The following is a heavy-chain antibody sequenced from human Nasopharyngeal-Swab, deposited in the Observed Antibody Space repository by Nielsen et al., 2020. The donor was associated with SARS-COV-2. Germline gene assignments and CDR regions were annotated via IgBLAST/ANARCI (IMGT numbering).Heavy chain of an antibody. V-gene: IGHV4-61*01. CDR1: GGSISSGSIRSYY. Sequence: GSLRLSCTVSGGSISSGSIRSYYWSWIRQPPGKGLEWIGYFSYTGITNYNPSLKSRVTISVDTSKNRFSLRLNSVTAADTAVYYCARPATTAQSDAFDIWGQGTMVTVS. D-gene: IGHD1-1*01. CDR3: ARPATTAQSDAFDI. J-gene: IGHJ3*02. CDR2: FSYTGIT.